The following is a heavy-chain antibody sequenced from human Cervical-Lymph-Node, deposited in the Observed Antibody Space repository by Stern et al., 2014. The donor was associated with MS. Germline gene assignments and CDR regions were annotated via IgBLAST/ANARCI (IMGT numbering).Heavy chain of an antibody. J-gene: IGHJ6*02. CDR3: AGTTSAWDNPFHFYGMDV. V-gene: IGHV1-69*01. D-gene: IGHD6-19*01. Sequence: DQLVESGAEVKKPGSSLKVSCKASGDTFSRFAFSWVRQTPGHGLEWMVGIIPMSGTTNYAQKFQGRVTVTADESTGTANMEMTSLTYEDTAVYYCAGTTSAWDNPFHFYGMDVWGQGTTVTVSS. CDR2: IIPMSGTT. CDR1: GDTFSRFA.